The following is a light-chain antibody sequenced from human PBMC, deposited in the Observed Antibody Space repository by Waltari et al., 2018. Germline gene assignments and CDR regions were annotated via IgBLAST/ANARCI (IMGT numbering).Light chain of an antibody. CDR3: SSYTSSRV. CDR2: DVS. Sequence: QSALTQPASVSGSPGQSITISCTGTSSDVGGYNYVSWYQQHPGKAPKLMIYDVSNRPSGVSNRVSGSKSGNTASRTISGLQAEDEADYYCSSYTSSRVFGTGTKVTVL. J-gene: IGLJ1*01. V-gene: IGLV2-14*03. CDR1: SSDVGGYNY.